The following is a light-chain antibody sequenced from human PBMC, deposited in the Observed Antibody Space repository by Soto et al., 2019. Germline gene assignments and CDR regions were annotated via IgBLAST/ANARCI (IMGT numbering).Light chain of an antibody. CDR2: GAS. V-gene: IGKV3-20*01. Sequence: EFVLTQSPGTLSLSPGERATLSCRASQTVRNNYLAWYQQKPGHAPRLLISGASSRATGIPDRFTGSGSETSFTLTISRLEPEDFALYYCQHYQSGHPITFGQGTRLE. CDR1: QTVRNNY. J-gene: IGKJ5*01. CDR3: QHYQSGHPIT.